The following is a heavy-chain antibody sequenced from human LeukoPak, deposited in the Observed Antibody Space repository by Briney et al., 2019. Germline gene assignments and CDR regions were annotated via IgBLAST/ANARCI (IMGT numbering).Heavy chain of an antibody. Sequence: GGSLRLSCAASGFTFSSSDMHWVRQATGKGLEWVSAIGTAGDTYYPDSVKGRFTISRENAKNSLFLQMNSLRAGDTAVYYCARLRSAAFDIWGQGTMVTVSS. CDR3: ARLRSAAFDI. J-gene: IGHJ3*02. CDR1: GFTFSSSD. D-gene: IGHD4-17*01. V-gene: IGHV3-13*01. CDR2: IGTAGDT.